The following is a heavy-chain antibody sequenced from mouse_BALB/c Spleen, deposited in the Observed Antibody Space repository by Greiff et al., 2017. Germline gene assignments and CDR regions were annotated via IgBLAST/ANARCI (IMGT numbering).Heavy chain of an antibody. J-gene: IGHJ2*01. CDR1: GYSFTGYF. Sequence: VQLQQSGPELVKPGASVKISCKASGYSFTGYFMNWVKQSHGKSLEWIGRINPYNGDTFYNQKFKGKATLTVDKSSSTAHMELLSQTSEDSAVYYCGKNYGSSWDGYFDYWGQGTTLTVSS. CDR3: GKNYGSSWDGYFDY. V-gene: IGHV1-37*01. CDR2: INPYNGDT. D-gene: IGHD1-1*01.